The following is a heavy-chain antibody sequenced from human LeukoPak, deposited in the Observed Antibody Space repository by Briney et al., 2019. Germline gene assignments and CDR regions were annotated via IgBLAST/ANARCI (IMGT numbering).Heavy chain of an antibody. CDR3: ARDAGHQLSRRNYYAMDV. CDR2: IYYGGST. Sequence: PSETLSLTCTVSGASISSSSYYWGWIRQPPGKGLEWIGSIYYGGSTYYNPSLKSRVTISVDTSKNQCSLKVNSVTAADTAVYYCARDAGHQLSRRNYYAMDVWGQGTTVTVSS. CDR1: GASISSSSYY. J-gene: IGHJ6*02. V-gene: IGHV4-39*07. D-gene: IGHD2-2*01.